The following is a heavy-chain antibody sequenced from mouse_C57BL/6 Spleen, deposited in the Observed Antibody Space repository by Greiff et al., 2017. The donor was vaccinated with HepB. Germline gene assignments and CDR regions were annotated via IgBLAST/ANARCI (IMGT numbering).Heavy chain of an antibody. CDR3: ARGATMVTTGAWFAY. V-gene: IGHV1-50*01. CDR1: GYTFTSYW. J-gene: IGHJ3*01. D-gene: IGHD2-2*01. Sequence: VQLQQPGAELVKPGASVKLSCKASGYTFTSYWMQWVKQRPGQGLEWIGEIDPSDSYTNYNQKFKGKATLTVDTSSSTAYMQLSSLTSEDSAVYYCARGATMVTTGAWFAYWGQGTLVTVSA. CDR2: IDPSDSYT.